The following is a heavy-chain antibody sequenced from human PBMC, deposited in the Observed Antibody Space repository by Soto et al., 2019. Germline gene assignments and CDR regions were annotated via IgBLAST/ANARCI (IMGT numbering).Heavy chain of an antibody. CDR3: ARGGGVPALGDP. Sequence: PSETLSLTCSVSGVSMRNSYWTWIRQSAGKGLEWIGRISTSGSTNYNPSLNSRLTMSVDTSKNQVSLKLTSVTAADTAVYYCARGGGVPALGDPWGQGTLVTVSS. J-gene: IGHJ5*02. CDR1: GVSMRNSY. V-gene: IGHV4-4*07. CDR2: ISTSGST. D-gene: IGHD3-16*01.